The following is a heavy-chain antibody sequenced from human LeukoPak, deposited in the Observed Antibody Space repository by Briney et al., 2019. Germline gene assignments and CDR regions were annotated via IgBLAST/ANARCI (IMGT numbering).Heavy chain of an antibody. V-gene: IGHV3-73*01. Sequence: PGGSLRLSCAASGFTFSGSAMHWVRQASGKGLEWVGRIRSKANSYATAYAASVKGRFTISRDDSKNTAYLQMNSLRAEDTAVYYCAKVLTPSGWYALDYWGQGTLVTVSS. J-gene: IGHJ4*02. CDR1: GFTFSGSA. CDR3: AKVLTPSGWYALDY. CDR2: IRSKANSYAT. D-gene: IGHD6-19*01.